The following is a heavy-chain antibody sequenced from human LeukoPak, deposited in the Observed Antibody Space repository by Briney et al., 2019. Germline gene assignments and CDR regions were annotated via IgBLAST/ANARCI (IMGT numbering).Heavy chain of an antibody. V-gene: IGHV4-38-2*02. CDR2: IYHSGST. D-gene: IGHD3-9*01. J-gene: IGHJ5*02. Sequence: NPSETLSLACTGSGYSISSGYYWGWIRQPPGKGLEWIGSIYHSGSTYYNPSLKSRVTISVDTSKNQFSLKLSSVTAADTAVYYCPRRPYDISVWFDPWGQGTLVTVSS. CDR1: GYSISSGYY. CDR3: PRRPYDISVWFDP.